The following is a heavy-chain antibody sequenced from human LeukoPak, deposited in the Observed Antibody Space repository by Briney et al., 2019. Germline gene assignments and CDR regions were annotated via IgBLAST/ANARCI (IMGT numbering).Heavy chain of an antibody. CDR2: IKQDGSEK. CDR1: GFTVSGFW. Sequence: HSGGSLRLSCAASGFTVSGFWMSWVRQAPGKGLEWVANIKQDGSEKNYVDSVKGRLTTSRDNAKNSLFLQMNSLRVEDTAVYYCARVSAAGTGFIDLWGRGTLVLVSA. D-gene: IGHD6-13*01. V-gene: IGHV3-7*01. J-gene: IGHJ2*01. CDR3: ARVSAAGTGFIDL.